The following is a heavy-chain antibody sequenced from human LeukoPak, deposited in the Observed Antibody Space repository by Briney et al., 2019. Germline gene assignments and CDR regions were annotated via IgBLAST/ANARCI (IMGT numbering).Heavy chain of an antibody. V-gene: IGHV4-59*01. CDR2: TYYSGST. D-gene: IGHD6-13*01. Sequence: SETLSLTCTVSGGSISSYYWSWIRQPPGKGLEWTGYTYYSGSTNYNPSLKSRVTISVDTSKNQFSLKLSSVTAADTAVYYCARWSSFYYYMDVWGKGTTVTVSS. CDR3: ARWSSFYYYMDV. J-gene: IGHJ6*03. CDR1: GGSISSYY.